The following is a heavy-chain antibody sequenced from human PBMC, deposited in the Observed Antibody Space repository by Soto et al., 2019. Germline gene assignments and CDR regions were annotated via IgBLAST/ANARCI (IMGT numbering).Heavy chain of an antibody. D-gene: IGHD2-21*02. Sequence: GGSLRLSCAASGFTFSSYAMSWVRQAPGKGLEWVSAISGSGGSTYYADSVKGRFTISRDNSKNTLYLQMNSLRAEDTAVYYCAKTIVPYCGGDCYSTTRNWGQGTLVTVSS. CDR2: ISGSGGST. J-gene: IGHJ4*02. CDR1: GFTFSSYA. CDR3: AKTIVPYCGGDCYSTTRN. V-gene: IGHV3-23*01.